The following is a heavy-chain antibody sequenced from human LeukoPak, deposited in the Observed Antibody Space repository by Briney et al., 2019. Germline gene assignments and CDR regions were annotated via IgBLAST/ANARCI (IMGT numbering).Heavy chain of an antibody. CDR3: ASLVVPAAT. Sequence: SVTVSCTASGGTFSIYAISWVRQAPGQGLEWMGGIIPIFGTANYAQKFQGRVTITADESTSTAYMELSSLRSEDTAVYYCASLVVPAATWGQGILATVSS. D-gene: IGHD2-2*01. J-gene: IGHJ4*02. CDR2: IIPIFGTA. CDR1: GGTFSIYA. V-gene: IGHV1-69*13.